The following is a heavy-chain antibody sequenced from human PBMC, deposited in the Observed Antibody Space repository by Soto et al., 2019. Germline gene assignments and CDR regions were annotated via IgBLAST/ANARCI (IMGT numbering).Heavy chain of an antibody. D-gene: IGHD2-15*01. Sequence: EVQLVESAGGLVKPGGSLRLSCVASGFSFNEAWMNWVRQAPGQGLEWVGRIKTSAGGGATDYAAPVQARYTISRDDSKNTLYLHMNSLRTEDRSINCCTTGSVEGIWGESTTVIVSP. J-gene: IGHJ6*04. CDR1: GFSFNEAW. V-gene: IGHV3-15*07. CDR2: IKTSAGGGAT. CDR3: TTGSVEGI.